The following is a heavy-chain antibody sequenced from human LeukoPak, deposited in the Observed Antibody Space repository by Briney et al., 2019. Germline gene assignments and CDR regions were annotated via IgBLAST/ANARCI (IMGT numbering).Heavy chain of an antibody. CDR1: GFTFDDYA. J-gene: IGHJ6*03. Sequence: PGGSLRLSCAASGFTFDDYAMSWVRQAPGKGLEWVSGINWNGDSTGYADSVKGRFTISRDNAKNSLYLQVNSLRAEDTALYYCARFNYSYYMDVWGKGTTVTVSS. CDR2: INWNGDST. CDR3: ARFNYSYYMDV. V-gene: IGHV3-20*04.